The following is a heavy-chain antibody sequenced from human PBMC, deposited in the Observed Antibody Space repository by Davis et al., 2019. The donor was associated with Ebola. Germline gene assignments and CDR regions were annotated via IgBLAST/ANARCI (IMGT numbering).Heavy chain of an antibody. V-gene: IGHV4-39*01. CDR2: IYYSGST. CDR1: GGSISSSSYY. CDR3: ARVGMTRGWFDP. Sequence: PSETLSLTCTVSGGSISSSSYYWGWIRQPPGKGLEWIGSIYYSGSTYYNPSLKSRVTISVDTSKNQFSLKLSSVTAADTAVYYCARVGMTRGWFDPWGQGTLVTVSS. J-gene: IGHJ5*02. D-gene: IGHD2-21*02.